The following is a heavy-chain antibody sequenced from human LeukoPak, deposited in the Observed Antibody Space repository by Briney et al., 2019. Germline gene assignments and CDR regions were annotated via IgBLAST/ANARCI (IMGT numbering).Heavy chain of an antibody. CDR1: GFTFSSHG. J-gene: IGHJ4*02. Sequence: PGGSLRLSCAASGFTFSSHGMSWVRQAPGKGLEWVSTISGSGDNTYYADSVKGRFTISRDNSKNTLYLQMNSLRAEDTAVYYCAKETLSGYVWWGQGTLVTVSS. D-gene: IGHD5-12*01. CDR2: ISGSGDNT. V-gene: IGHV3-23*01. CDR3: AKETLSGYVW.